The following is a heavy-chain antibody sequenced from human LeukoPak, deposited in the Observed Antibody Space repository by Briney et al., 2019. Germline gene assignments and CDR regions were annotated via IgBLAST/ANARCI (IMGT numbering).Heavy chain of an antibody. Sequence: SVKVSCKASGYTFTGYYMHWVRQAPGQGLEWMGGIIPIFGTANYAQKFQGRVTITADESTSTAYMELSSLRSEDTAVYYCARDWWKVTSLAVAGSNWFDPWGQGTLVTVSS. CDR2: IIPIFGTA. CDR3: ARDWWKVTSLAVAGSNWFDP. J-gene: IGHJ5*02. V-gene: IGHV1-69*13. CDR1: GYTFTGYY. D-gene: IGHD6-19*01.